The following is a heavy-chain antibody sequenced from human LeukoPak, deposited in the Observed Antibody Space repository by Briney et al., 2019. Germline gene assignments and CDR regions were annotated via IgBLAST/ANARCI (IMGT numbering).Heavy chain of an antibody. Sequence: SETQSLTCTVSGGSISSYYWSWIRQPAGKGLEWIGRIYSSGSTNYNPSLKSRVTMSVDTSKNHFSLKLSSVTAADTAVYYCARFGRLGGGYLYYYYMDLWGKGTTVTVSS. CDR1: GGSISSYY. V-gene: IGHV4-4*07. CDR3: ARFGRLGGGYLYYYYMDL. CDR2: IYSSGST. J-gene: IGHJ6*03. D-gene: IGHD2-15*01.